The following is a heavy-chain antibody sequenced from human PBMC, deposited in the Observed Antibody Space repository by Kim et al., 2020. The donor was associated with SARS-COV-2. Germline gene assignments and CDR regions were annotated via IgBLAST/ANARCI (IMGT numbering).Heavy chain of an antibody. Sequence: YYADSVQGRFTISRDNAKNSLWLQMNSLRAEDTAVYYCASYSTYAAASGGYWGQGTQVIVSS. CDR3: ASYSTYAAASGGY. V-gene: IGHV3-21*01. J-gene: IGHJ4*02. D-gene: IGHD6-13*01.